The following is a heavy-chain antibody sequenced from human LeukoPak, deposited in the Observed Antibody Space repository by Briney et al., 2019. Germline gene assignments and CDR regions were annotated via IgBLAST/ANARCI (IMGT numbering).Heavy chain of an antibody. CDR2: ISYSGIT. V-gene: IGHV4-39*07. J-gene: IGHJ4*02. Sequence: SETLSLTCTVSGGSISSSSFYWGWIRQPPGKGLEWIGSISYSGITYYNPSLKSRLTISVDTSKKQFSLKLSSVTAADTAVYYCARVLFYSSGNKSNRVDYWGQGTLVTVSS. D-gene: IGHD6-19*01. CDR1: GGSISSSSFY. CDR3: ARVLFYSSGNKSNRVDY.